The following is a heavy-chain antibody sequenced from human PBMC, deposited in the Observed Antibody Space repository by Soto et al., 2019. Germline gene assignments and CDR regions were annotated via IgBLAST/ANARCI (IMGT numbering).Heavy chain of an antibody. CDR2: IVVGSGNT. CDR1: GFTFTSSA. V-gene: IGHV1-58*02. CDR3: AAGVTYDGNFDI. J-gene: IGHJ3*02. Sequence: QMQLVQSGPEVKKPGTSVKVSCKASGFTFTSSAMQWVRQARGQRLEWIGWIVVGSGNTNYAHKFQERVSITRDMSTRTAYMELSSLRSEDTAVYYCAAGVTYDGNFDIWGQGTMVTVSS. D-gene: IGHD5-12*01.